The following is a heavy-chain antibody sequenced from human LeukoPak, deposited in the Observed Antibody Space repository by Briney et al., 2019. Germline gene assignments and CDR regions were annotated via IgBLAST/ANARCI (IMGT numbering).Heavy chain of an antibody. J-gene: IGHJ4*02. CDR3: ARRSVGATTKEYYFDY. V-gene: IGHV4-59*01. D-gene: IGHD1-26*01. CDR2: IYYSGST. CDR1: GGSISSYY. Sequence: SESLSLTCTVSGGSISSYYWSWIRQPPGKGLEWVGYIYYSGSTNYNPSLKSRVTISVDTSKNQFSLKLSSVTAADAAVYYCARRSVGATTKEYYFDYWGQGTLVTVSS.